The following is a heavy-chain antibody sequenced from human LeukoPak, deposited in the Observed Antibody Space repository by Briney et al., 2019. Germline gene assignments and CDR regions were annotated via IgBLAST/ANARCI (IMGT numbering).Heavy chain of an antibody. CDR3: AKDSPLIVEATRWGRNVFDI. J-gene: IGHJ3*02. V-gene: IGHV3-23*01. Sequence: PGGSLRLSCAASGLTFNNYAMSWVRRAPGKGLAWVSTISGGGGGIYHADSVKGRFTISRDNSKETLYLLMNSLSAEDTAVYYCAKDSPLIVEATRWGRNVFDIWGQGTMVTVAS. CDR2: ISGGGGGI. D-gene: IGHD1-26*01. CDR1: GLTFNNYA.